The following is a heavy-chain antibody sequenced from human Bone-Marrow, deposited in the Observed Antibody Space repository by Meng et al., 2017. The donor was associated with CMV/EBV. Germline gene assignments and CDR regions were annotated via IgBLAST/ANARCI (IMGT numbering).Heavy chain of an antibody. V-gene: IGHV3-48*04. CDR2: IGSTSYSM. Sequence: GESLKISCAASGFTFSSYAMHWVRQAPGKGLEWVSYIGSTSYSMFYADSVRGRFTISRDNAKNSLYLQMNSLRAEDTGIYYCARDHYGGSVRTFDYWGLGTLVTVSS. J-gene: IGHJ4*02. D-gene: IGHD2-21*01. CDR3: ARDHYGGSVRTFDY. CDR1: GFTFSSYA.